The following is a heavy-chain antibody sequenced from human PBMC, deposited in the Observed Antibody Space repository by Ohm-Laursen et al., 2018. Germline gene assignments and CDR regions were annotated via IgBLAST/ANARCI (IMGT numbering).Heavy chain of an antibody. CDR1: GFTFSSYE. CDR3: SSLSMGAADPFDY. CDR2: INTDGSST. D-gene: IGHD1-26*01. V-gene: IGHV3-74*01. Sequence: SLRLSCTASGFTFSSYEMNWVRQAPGKGLVWVSRINTDGSSTTYADSVKGRFTISRDNAKNTLYLQMNSLRAEGTAVYFCSSLSMGAADPFDYWGQGTLVTVSS. J-gene: IGHJ4*02.